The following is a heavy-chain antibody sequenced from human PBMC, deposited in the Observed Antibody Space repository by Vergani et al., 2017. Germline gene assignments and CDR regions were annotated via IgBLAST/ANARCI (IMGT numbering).Heavy chain of an antibody. CDR3: ARGPYGSYGMDV. D-gene: IGHD2-21*01. J-gene: IGHJ6*02. V-gene: IGHV4-59*01. CDR2: IYYSGST. Sequence: QVQLQGSGPGLVKPSETLSLTCTVSGGSISSYYWSWIRQPPGKGLEWIGYIYYSGSTNYNPSLKSRVTISVDTSKNQFSLKLSSVTAADTAVYYCARGPYGSYGMDVWGQGTTVTVSS. CDR1: GGSISSYY.